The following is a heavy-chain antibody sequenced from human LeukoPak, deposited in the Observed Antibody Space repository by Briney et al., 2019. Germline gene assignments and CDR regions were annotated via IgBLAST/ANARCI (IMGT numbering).Heavy chain of an antibody. Sequence: GRSLRLSCAASGFTFSSYGMHWVRQAPGKGLEWVAVIWYDGSNKHYADSVKGRFTISRDNSKNTLYLQMNSLRAEDTAVYYCARDGPGHYYDSSGYFDYWGQGTLVTVSS. CDR2: IWYDGSNK. V-gene: IGHV3-33*01. CDR1: GFTFSSYG. CDR3: ARDGPGHYYDSSGYFDY. D-gene: IGHD3-22*01. J-gene: IGHJ4*02.